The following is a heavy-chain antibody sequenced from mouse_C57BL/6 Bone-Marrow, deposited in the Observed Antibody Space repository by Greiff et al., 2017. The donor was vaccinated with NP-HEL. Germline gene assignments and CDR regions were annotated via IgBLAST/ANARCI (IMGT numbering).Heavy chain of an antibody. CDR3: ARRWLLRLAWFAY. V-gene: IGHV1-9*01. CDR2: ILPGSGST. J-gene: IGHJ3*01. CDR1: GYTFTGYW. Sequence: VQLKQSGAELMKPGASVKLSCKATGYTFTGYWIEWVKQRPGHGLEWIGEILPGSGSTNYNEKFKGKATFTADTSSNPAYMQLSSLTTEDSAIYYCARRWLLRLAWFAYWGQGTLVTVSA. D-gene: IGHD2-3*01.